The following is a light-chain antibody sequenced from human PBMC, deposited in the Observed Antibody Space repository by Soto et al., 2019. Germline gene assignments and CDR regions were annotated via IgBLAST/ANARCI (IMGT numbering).Light chain of an antibody. V-gene: IGLV2-14*01. CDR1: SSDVGAYNY. Sequence: QSVLTQPASVSGSPGPSITISCTGTSSDVGAYNYVSWYQQHPGKAPKLMIFDVSNRPSGVSNRFSGSKSGNTASLTISGLQAEDEADYYCSSYTTATTRVFGGGTKLTVL. CDR2: DVS. CDR3: SSYTTATTRV. J-gene: IGLJ3*02.